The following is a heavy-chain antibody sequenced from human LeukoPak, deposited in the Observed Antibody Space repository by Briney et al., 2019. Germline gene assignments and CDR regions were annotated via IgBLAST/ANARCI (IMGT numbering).Heavy chain of an antibody. D-gene: IGHD2-15*01. V-gene: IGHV1-18*01. Sequence: ASVKVSCKASGYTFTSYGISWVRQAPGQGLEWMGWISAYNGNTNYARKLQGRVTMTTDTSTSTAYMELRSLRSDDTAVYYCARGPSDIVVVVAPTSHAFDIWGQGTMVTVSS. CDR3: ARGPSDIVVVVAPTSHAFDI. CDR2: ISAYNGNT. CDR1: GYTFTSYG. J-gene: IGHJ3*02.